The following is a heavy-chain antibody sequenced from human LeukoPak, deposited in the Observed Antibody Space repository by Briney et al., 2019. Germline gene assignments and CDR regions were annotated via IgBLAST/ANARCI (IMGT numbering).Heavy chain of an antibody. CDR2: IYYSGST. CDR3: ARGTRGDYDYYFYY. CDR1: GGSISSGGYY. Sequence: SETLSLTCTVSGGSISSGGYYWSWIRQHPGKGLEWIGYIYYSGSTYYNPSLKSRVTISVDTSKNQFSLKLSSVTAADTAVYYCARGTRGDYDYYFYYWGQGTLVTVSS. J-gene: IGHJ4*02. D-gene: IGHD4-17*01. V-gene: IGHV4-31*03.